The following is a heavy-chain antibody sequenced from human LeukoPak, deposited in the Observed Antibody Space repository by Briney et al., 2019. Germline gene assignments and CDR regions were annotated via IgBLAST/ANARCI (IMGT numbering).Heavy chain of an antibody. CDR3: TSFIVGAIRTLGGSDY. V-gene: IGHV3-73*01. D-gene: IGHD1-26*01. CDR2: IRSKANSYAT. Sequence: GGSLRLSCAASGFTFSGSAMHWVRQASGKGLEWVGRIRSKANSYATAYAASVKGRLTISRDDSKNTAYLQMNSLKTEDTAVYYCTSFIVGAIRTLGGSDYWGQGTLVTVSS. CDR1: GFTFSGSA. J-gene: IGHJ4*02.